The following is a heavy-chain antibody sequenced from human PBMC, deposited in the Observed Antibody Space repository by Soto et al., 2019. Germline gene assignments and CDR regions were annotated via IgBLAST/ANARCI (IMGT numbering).Heavy chain of an antibody. Sequence: GGSLRLSCAASGFAFSNYAMHWVRQAPGKGLERVSSISTSIDATYYADSVKGRFTISRDDSKNTLYLQMNSLRAEDSAVYYCAKDRTVAARNFDYWGQGTQVTVSS. CDR1: GFAFSNYA. D-gene: IGHD4-17*01. CDR2: ISTSIDAT. CDR3: AKDRTVAARNFDY. J-gene: IGHJ4*02. V-gene: IGHV3-23*01.